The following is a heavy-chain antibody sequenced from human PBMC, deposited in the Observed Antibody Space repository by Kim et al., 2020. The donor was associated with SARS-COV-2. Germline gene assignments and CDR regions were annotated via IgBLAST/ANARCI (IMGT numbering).Heavy chain of an antibody. D-gene: IGHD6-25*01. J-gene: IGHJ4*02. CDR3: ARRETASDY. CDR2: GST. Sequence: GSTYYNPSLKGRVPISVATSKNQCSLKLSSVAAADTAVYYCARRETASDYWGQGTLVTVSS. V-gene: IGHV4-39*01.